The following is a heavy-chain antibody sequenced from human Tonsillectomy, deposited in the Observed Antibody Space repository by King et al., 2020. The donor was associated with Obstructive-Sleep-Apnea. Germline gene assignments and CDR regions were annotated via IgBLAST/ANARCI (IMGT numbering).Heavy chain of an antibody. CDR3: AGGGAYCTNGVCYRIFDY. J-gene: IGHJ4*02. CDR1: GCSISSYY. V-gene: IGHV4-59*01. D-gene: IGHD2-8*01. Sequence: VQLQESGPGLVKPSETLSLTCTVSGCSISSYYWSWIRQPPGKGLEWIGYIYYSGSTNYNPSLKSRVTISVDTSKNQFSLKLSSVTAADTAVYYCAGGGAYCTNGVCYRIFDYWGQGTLVTVSS. CDR2: IYYSGST.